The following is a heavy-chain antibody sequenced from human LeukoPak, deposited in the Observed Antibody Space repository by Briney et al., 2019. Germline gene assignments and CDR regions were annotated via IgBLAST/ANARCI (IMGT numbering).Heavy chain of an antibody. D-gene: IGHD1-26*01. CDR2: INHSGST. CDR3: ARGRPRSLIVGTTRRSRAFDI. Sequence: SETLSLTCAVYGGSFSGYYWSWIRQPPGKGLEWIGEINHSGSTNYNPSLKSRVTISLNTSKSQFFLKLSSVIAADTAVFYCARGRPRSLIVGTTRRSRAFDIWGQGTMVTVSS. J-gene: IGHJ3*02. CDR1: GGSFSGYY. V-gene: IGHV4-34*01.